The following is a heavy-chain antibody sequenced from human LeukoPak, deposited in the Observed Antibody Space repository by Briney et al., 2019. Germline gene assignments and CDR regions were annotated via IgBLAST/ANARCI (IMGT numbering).Heavy chain of an antibody. D-gene: IGHD6-13*01. V-gene: IGHV4-30-2*01. CDR2: IYHSGST. CDR3: AGFRVAAAGNFDY. CDR1: GGSISSGGYS. Sequence: SETLSLTCAVSGGSISSGGYSWSWIRQPPGKGLEWIGYIYHSGSTYYNPSLKSRATISVDRSKNQFSLKLSSVTAADTAVYYCAGFRVAAAGNFDYWGQGTLVTVSS. J-gene: IGHJ4*02.